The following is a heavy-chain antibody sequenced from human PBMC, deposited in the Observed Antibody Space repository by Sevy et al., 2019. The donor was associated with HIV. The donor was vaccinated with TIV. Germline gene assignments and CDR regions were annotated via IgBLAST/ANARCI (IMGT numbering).Heavy chain of an antibody. J-gene: IGHJ6*02. D-gene: IGHD2-2*01. CDR1: GFDLKIYA. CDR3: ARLYCSSHSCSGGYAYGMDV. Sequence: GGSLRLSCTASGFDLKIYAMHWVRQAPGKGLDWVALISYDGNMKYYSDSVRGRFTISRDTSQSTLYLHMDSLRADDTAVYYCARLYCSSHSCSGGYAYGMDVWGQGTTVTVSS. CDR2: ISYDGNMK. V-gene: IGHV3-30*04.